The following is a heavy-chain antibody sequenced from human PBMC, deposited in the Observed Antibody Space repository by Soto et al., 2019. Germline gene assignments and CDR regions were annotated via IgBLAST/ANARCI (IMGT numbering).Heavy chain of an antibody. V-gene: IGHV3-23*01. CDR1: GFTFSSYD. J-gene: IGHJ4*02. D-gene: IGHD6-13*01. Sequence: SLRLSCAASGFTFSSYDISWVRQAPAKGLEWVSAISGSGGSTYYADSVKGRFTISRDNSKNTLYLQMNSLRAEDTAVYYCAKDGTGIAAAGTRIHWGQGTLVTVSS. CDR3: AKDGTGIAAAGTRIH. CDR2: ISGSGGST.